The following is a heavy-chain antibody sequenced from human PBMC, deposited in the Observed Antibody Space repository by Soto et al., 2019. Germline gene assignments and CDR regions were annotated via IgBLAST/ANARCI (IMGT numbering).Heavy chain of an antibody. CDR1: GGSISSSSYY. V-gene: IGHV4-39*01. J-gene: IGHJ5*02. D-gene: IGHD5-12*01. CDR2: IYYSGST. Sequence: SETLSLTCTVSGGSISSSSYYWGWIRQPPGKGLEWIGSIYYSGSTYYNPSLKSRVTISVDTSKNQFSLKLSSVTAADTAVYYCARQYSWFDPWGQGTLVTVSS. CDR3: ARQYSWFDP.